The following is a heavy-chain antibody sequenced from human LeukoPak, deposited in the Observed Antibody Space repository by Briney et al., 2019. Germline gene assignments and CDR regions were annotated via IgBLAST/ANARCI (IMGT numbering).Heavy chain of an antibody. Sequence: PGRSLRLSCAASGFTFSSYGMHWVRQAPGKGLEWVAVIWYDGSNKYYADSVKGRFTISRDNSKNTLYLQMNSLRAEDTAVYYCARWRSGSGYYYVDVWGKGTTVTVSS. V-gene: IGHV3-33*01. J-gene: IGHJ6*03. D-gene: IGHD3-10*01. CDR1: GFTFSSYG. CDR3: ARWRSGSGYYYVDV. CDR2: IWYDGSNK.